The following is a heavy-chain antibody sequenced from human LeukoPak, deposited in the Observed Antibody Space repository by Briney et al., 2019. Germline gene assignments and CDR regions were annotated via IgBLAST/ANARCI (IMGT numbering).Heavy chain of an antibody. V-gene: IGHV3-21*01. J-gene: IGHJ4*02. CDR3: ASYCSGGSCYSADFDY. CDR1: GFTFSSYS. Sequence: PGRSLRLSCEASGFTFSSYSTNWVSQAPGKGLEWGSSISSSSSYIYYADSVKGRLTISRDNAENSLYLQMNSLKAEDTAVYYCASYCSGGSCYSADFDYWGQGTLVTVSS. CDR2: ISSSSSYI. D-gene: IGHD2-15*01.